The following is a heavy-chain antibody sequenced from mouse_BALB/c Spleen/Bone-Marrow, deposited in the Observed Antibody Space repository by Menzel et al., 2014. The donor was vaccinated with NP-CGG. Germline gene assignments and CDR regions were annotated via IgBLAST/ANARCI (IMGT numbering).Heavy chain of an antibody. CDR2: INPSTGYT. D-gene: IGHD4-1*01. CDR3: ARSAPWDGFAY. Sequence: VQLQQSGAELAKPGASVKMSCKASGYTFTSYWMHWVKQRPGQGLEWIGYINPSTGYTEYNQKFKDKATLTADKSSSTAYMQLSCLTSEDSAVYYCARSAPWDGFAYWGQGTLVTVSA. V-gene: IGHV1-7*01. J-gene: IGHJ3*01. CDR1: GYTFTSYW.